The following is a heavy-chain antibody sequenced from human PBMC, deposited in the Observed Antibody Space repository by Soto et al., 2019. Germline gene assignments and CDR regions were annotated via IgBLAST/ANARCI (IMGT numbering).Heavy chain of an antibody. D-gene: IGHD5-18*01. V-gene: IGHV1-8*01. Sequence: ASVQVSCQASGYTLTSYDINWVRQATGQGLEVMGWMNPNSGNTGYAQKFQGRVTMTRNTSISTAYMELSSLRSEDTAVYYCARGVSGYSYGGMGYYYYGMDVWGQGTTVTVSS. CDR3: ARGVSGYSYGGMGYYYYGMDV. CDR2: MNPNSGNT. J-gene: IGHJ6*02. CDR1: GYTLTSYD.